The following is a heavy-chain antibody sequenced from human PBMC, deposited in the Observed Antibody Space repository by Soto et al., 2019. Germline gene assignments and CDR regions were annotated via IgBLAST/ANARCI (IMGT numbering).Heavy chain of an antibody. J-gene: IGHJ4*02. CDR3: AREIDIVATIGYFDY. CDR1: GGTFSSYT. Sequence: SVKVSCKASGGTFSSYTISWVRQAPGQGLEWMGRIIPILGIANYAQKFQGRVTITADKSTSTAYMELSSLRSEDTAVYYCAREIDIVATIGYFDYWGQGTLVTVSS. CDR2: IIPILGIA. V-gene: IGHV1-69*04. D-gene: IGHD5-12*01.